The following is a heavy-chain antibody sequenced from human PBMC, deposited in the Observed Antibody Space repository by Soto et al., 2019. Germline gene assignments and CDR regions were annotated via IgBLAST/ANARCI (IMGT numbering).Heavy chain of an antibody. J-gene: IGHJ4*02. CDR3: ASSLGRDRKTYYDFWSGYYPPGSLNY. D-gene: IGHD3-3*01. V-gene: IGHV3-11*01. Sequence: GGSLRLSCAASGFTFSDYYMSWIRQAPGKGLEWVSYISSSGSTIYYADSVKGRFTISRDNAKNSLYLQMNSLGAEDTAVYYCASSLGRDRKTYYDFWSGYYPPGSLNYWGQGTLVTVSS. CDR2: ISSSGSTI. CDR1: GFTFSDYY.